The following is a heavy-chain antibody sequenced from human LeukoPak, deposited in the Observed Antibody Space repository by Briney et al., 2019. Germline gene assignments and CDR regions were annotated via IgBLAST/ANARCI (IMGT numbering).Heavy chain of an antibody. Sequence: TGGSLRLSCGASGFTFSDHWMHWVRQAPGKGLVWVSGIDTDGSTTRYADSVKGRFTISRDNAKNTLYLQMNTLRAEDTAVYYCARDRPHNWFDPWGQGTLVTVSS. CDR3: ARDRPHNWFDP. J-gene: IGHJ5*02. CDR2: IDTDGSTT. CDR1: GFTFSDHW. V-gene: IGHV3-74*01.